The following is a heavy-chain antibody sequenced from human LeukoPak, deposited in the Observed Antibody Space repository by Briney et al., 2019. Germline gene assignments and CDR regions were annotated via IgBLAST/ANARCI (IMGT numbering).Heavy chain of an antibody. CDR1: GGTFSSYA. J-gene: IGHJ4*02. Sequence: SVKVSCKASGGTFSSYAISWVRQAPGQGLEWMGRIIPVFGTANYAQKFQGRVSITTDESTSTAYMELSSLRSEDTAVYYCARMRDDYGLNWGQGTLVTVS. CDR2: IIPVFGTA. CDR3: ARMRDDYGLN. V-gene: IGHV1-69*05. D-gene: IGHD4-17*01.